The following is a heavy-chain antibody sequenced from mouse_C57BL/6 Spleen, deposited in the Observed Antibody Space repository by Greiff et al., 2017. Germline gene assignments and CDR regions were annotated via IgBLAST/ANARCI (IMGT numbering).Heavy chain of an antibody. D-gene: IGHD2-3*01. V-gene: IGHV1-76*01. CDR2: IYPGSGNT. CDR3: AREAWLLPFAY. CDR1: GYTFTDYY. J-gene: IGHJ3*01. Sequence: QVQLQQSGAELVRPGASVKLSCKASGYTFTDYYINWVKQRPGQGLEWIARIYPGSGNTYYNAKFKGTATLTAEKSSSTAYMQLSSLTSEDSAVYFGAREAWLLPFAYWGQGTLVTVSA.